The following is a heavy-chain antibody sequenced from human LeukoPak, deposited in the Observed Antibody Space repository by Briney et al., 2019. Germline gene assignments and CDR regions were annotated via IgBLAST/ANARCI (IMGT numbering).Heavy chain of an antibody. J-gene: IGHJ4*01. CDR1: GFTFDDYA. Sequence: GGSLRLSCVASGFTFDDYAMHWVRQAPGKGLEWVSLISWDGYTTYYADSVKGRFTISRDNSKNSLYLQMNSLITKDTALYYCAKDRSLDGYNAFFDYCGQGTLVTVSS. CDR2: ISWDGYTT. CDR3: AKDRSLDGYNAFFDY. D-gene: IGHD5-24*01. V-gene: IGHV3-43D*04.